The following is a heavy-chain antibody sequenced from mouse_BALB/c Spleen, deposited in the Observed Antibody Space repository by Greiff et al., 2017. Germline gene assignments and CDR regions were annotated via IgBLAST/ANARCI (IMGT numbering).Heavy chain of an antibody. Sequence: EVQVVESGGGLVQPGGSRKLSCAASGFTFSSFGMHWVRQAPEKGLEWVAYISSGSSTIYYADTVKGRFTISRDNPKNTLFLQMTSLRSEDTAMYYCARGGGNSFDYWGQGTTLTVSS. CDR1: GFTFSSFG. J-gene: IGHJ2*01. CDR3: ARGGGNSFDY. CDR2: ISSGSSTI. V-gene: IGHV5-17*02.